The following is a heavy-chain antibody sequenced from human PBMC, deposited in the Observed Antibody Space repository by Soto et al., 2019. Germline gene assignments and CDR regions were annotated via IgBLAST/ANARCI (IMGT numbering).Heavy chain of an antibody. V-gene: IGHV1-69*08. CDR1: GGTFSSYT. Sequence: QVQLVQSGAEVKKPGSSVKVSCKASGGTFSSYTISWVRQAPGQGLEWMGRIIPILGIANYAQKFQGRVTITADKSTSTADMELSSLRSEDTAVYYCAREYYDSSGSTNDYWGQGTLVTVSS. J-gene: IGHJ4*02. D-gene: IGHD3-22*01. CDR3: AREYYDSSGSTNDY. CDR2: IIPILGIA.